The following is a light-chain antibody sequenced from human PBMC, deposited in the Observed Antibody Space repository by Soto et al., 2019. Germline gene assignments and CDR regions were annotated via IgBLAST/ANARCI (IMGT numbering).Light chain of an antibody. J-gene: IGKJ1*01. CDR2: KAS. CDR3: QHYNSYSEA. CDR1: QTISSW. V-gene: IGKV1-5*03. Sequence: DIQMTHSPSTLSGSVGDRVTITCRASQTISSWLAWYQQKPGKAPKXLIYKASTLKSGVPSRFSGSGSGTELTITISSLQPDDFETYYCQHYNSYSEAFGQGTKVDI.